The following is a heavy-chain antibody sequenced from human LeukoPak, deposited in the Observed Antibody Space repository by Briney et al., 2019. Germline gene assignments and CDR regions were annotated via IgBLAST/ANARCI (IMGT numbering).Heavy chain of an antibody. CDR3: ARVRSSWYHFDY. CDR2: IYYSGST. V-gene: IGHV4-59*08. Sequence: SETLSLTCTVSGGSISSYYWSWIRQPPGKGLEWIGYIYYSGSTNYNPSLKSRVTISVDTSKNQFSLKLSSVTAADTAVYYCARVRSSWYHFDYWGQGTLVTVSS. D-gene: IGHD6-13*01. CDR1: GGSISSYY. J-gene: IGHJ4*02.